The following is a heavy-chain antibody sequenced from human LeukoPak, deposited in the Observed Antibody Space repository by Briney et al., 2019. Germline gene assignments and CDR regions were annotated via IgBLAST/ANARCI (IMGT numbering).Heavy chain of an antibody. V-gene: IGHV3-23*01. D-gene: IGHD2-2*01. CDR1: GFTFSSHA. Sequence: GGSLRLSCAASGFTFSSHALSWVRQAPGKGLEWVSSLSGSGYNTYYADSVKGRFTISRDNSKNTVYLQMNSLRAEDTAVYYCAKDPYGTRYFDYWGQGTLVNVSS. CDR3: AKDPYGTRYFDY. J-gene: IGHJ4*02. CDR2: LSGSGYNT.